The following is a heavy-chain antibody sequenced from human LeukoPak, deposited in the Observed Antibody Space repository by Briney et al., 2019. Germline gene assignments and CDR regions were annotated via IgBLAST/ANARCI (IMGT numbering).Heavy chain of an antibody. J-gene: IGHJ4*02. CDR2: MNPNSGFT. CDR3: ARVAGSADY. Sequence: ASVKVSCKASGYAFTSLDINRVRQATGQGLEWMGWMNPNSGFTGSAQKFQGRLTMTRDTSISTAYMELTSLTSEDTAMYYCARVAGSADYWGQGTLVTVSS. V-gene: IGHV1-8*01. D-gene: IGHD6-19*01. CDR1: GYAFTSLD.